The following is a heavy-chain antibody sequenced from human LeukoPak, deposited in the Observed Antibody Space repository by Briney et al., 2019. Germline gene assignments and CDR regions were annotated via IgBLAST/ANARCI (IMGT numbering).Heavy chain of an antibody. CDR3: VKDTSYCSGGSCSFTYSFDY. J-gene: IGHJ4*02. V-gene: IGHV3-64D*09. CDR2: ISSGGST. D-gene: IGHD2-15*01. CDR1: GFTFSTYT. Sequence: GGSLRLSCSASGFTFSTYTMHWVRQAPGKGLEYVSTISSGGSTYYADSVEGRFTISRDNSKNTLYLQMSSLRPEDTAVYYCVKDTSYCSGGSCSFTYSFDYWGQGTLVTVSS.